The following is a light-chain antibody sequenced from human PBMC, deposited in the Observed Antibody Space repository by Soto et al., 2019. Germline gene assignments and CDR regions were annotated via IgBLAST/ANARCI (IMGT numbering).Light chain of an antibody. CDR1: QSIGTW. Sequence: DIQMTQSPSTLSASIGDRVTISCRASQSIGTWLAWYQQKPGKAPKLLIYDASSLESGVPSRFSGSGSETEFTLTISSLQADDFATYYGQQYDSWTFGQGTKVEIK. V-gene: IGKV1-5*01. CDR3: QQYDSWT. CDR2: DAS. J-gene: IGKJ1*01.